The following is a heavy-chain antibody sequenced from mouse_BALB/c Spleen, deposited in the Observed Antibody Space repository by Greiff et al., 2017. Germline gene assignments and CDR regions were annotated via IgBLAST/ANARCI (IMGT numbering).Heavy chain of an antibody. V-gene: IGHV5-17*02. Sequence: EVQGVESGGGLVQPGGSRKLSCAASGFTFSSFGMHWVRQAPEKGLEWVAYFSSGSSTIYYADTVKGRFTISRDNPKNTLFLQMTSLRSEDTAMYYCARSGDPYYVDYWGQGTTLTVSS. CDR1: GFTFSSFG. J-gene: IGHJ2*01. CDR2: FSSGSSTI. D-gene: IGHD3-1*01. CDR3: ARSGDPYYVDY.